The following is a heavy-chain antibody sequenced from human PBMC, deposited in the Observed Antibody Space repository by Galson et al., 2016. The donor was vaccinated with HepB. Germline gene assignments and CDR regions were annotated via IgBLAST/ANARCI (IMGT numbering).Heavy chain of an antibody. CDR3: TPVPKVTAASSSGMAV. V-gene: IGHV3-15*07. Sequence: SLRLSCAVSGFNSKNAWMNWVRQAPGKGLEWVGRIKAPGDGGTADHAAPVKGRFTISRDDSRKTIYLQMNSLRTEDTAVYYCTPVPKVTAASSSGMAVWGQGTTVIVSS. D-gene: IGHD2-21*02. J-gene: IGHJ6*02. CDR2: IKAPGDGGTA. CDR1: GFNSKNAW.